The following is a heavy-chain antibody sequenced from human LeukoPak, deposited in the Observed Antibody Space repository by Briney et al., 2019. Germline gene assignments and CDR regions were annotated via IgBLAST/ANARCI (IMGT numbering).Heavy chain of an antibody. V-gene: IGHV1-69*06. CDR1: GGTFSSYA. CDR2: IIPIFGTA. CDR3: AREGSSRPHDAFDI. Sequence: SVKVSCKASGGTFSSYAISWVRQAPGQGLGWMGGIIPIFGTANYAQKFQGRVTITADKSTSTAYMELSSLRSEDTAVYYCAREGSSRPHDAFDIWGQGTMVTVSS. D-gene: IGHD6-6*01. J-gene: IGHJ3*02.